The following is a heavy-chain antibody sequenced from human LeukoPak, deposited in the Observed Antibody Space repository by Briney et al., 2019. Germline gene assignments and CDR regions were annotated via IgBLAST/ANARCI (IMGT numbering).Heavy chain of an antibody. V-gene: IGHV1-69*13. CDR3: ARDVCSSTSCYTRGAFDI. CDR1: GGTFSSYA. Sequence: ASVKVSCKASGGTFSSYAISWVRQAPGQGLEWMGGIIPIFGTANYAQKFQGRVTITADESTSTAYMELSSLRSEDTAVYYCARDVCSSTSCYTRGAFDIWGQGTMVTVSS. CDR2: IIPIFGTA. J-gene: IGHJ3*02. D-gene: IGHD2-2*02.